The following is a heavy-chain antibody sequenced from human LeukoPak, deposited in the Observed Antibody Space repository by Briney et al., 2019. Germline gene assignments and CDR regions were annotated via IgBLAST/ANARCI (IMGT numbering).Heavy chain of an antibody. V-gene: IGHV3-23*01. CDR1: GFTFSRYA. CDR2: ISGSGGST. J-gene: IGHJ1*01. D-gene: IGHD1-26*01. Sequence: GGSLRLSCGASGFTFSRYAMSWVRQAPGKGLEWVSAISGSGGSTYYADSVKGRFTISRDNSKNTLYLQMDSLRAEDTAVYYCSSSGNYGEYFQHWGQGTLVTVSS. CDR3: SSSGNYGEYFQH.